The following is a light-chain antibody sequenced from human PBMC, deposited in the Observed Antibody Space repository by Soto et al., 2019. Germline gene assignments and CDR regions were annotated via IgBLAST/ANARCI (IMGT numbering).Light chain of an antibody. V-gene: IGLV2-14*01. CDR1: SSDVGGHNY. Sequence: QSALTQPASVSGSPGQSITISCTGTSSDVGGHNYVSWYQQHPGKAPKNMIYEVNNGPSGVSDRFSGSKSGNTASLTISGLQDEDEAYCYCSSFTNSGTVVFGGGTKVTVL. CDR3: SSFTNSGTVV. J-gene: IGLJ2*01. CDR2: EVN.